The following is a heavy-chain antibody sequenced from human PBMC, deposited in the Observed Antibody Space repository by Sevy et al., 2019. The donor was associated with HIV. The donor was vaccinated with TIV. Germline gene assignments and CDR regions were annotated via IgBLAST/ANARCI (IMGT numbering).Heavy chain of an antibody. J-gene: IGHJ5*02. CDR3: TTDFSACSGGSCYPNWFDP. CDR2: RKSKTDGGTT. CDR1: GFTFSNAW. Sequence: GGSLRLSCAASGFTFSNAWMSWVRRAPGKGLEWVGHRKSKTDGGTTDYAAPVKGRFTISRDDSKNTLYLQMNSLKTEDTAVYYCTTDFSACSGGSCYPNWFDPWGQGTLVTVSS. V-gene: IGHV3-15*01. D-gene: IGHD2-15*01.